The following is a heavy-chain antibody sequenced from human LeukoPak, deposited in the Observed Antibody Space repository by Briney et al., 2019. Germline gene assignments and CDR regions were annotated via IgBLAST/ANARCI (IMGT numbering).Heavy chain of an antibody. D-gene: IGHD3/OR15-3a*01. Sequence: PGGSLRLSSASSGFPFTTYAMAWVRQAPGKGLEWVSAISGSGDSTYYADSVKGRFTISRDNSKNSPYLQMTSLRAEAPAVSYCAKDQDSYYYYYYMDVWGKGTTVTVSS. CDR2: ISGSGDST. V-gene: IGHV3-23*01. J-gene: IGHJ6*03. CDR3: AKDQDSYYYYYYMDV. CDR1: GFPFTTYA.